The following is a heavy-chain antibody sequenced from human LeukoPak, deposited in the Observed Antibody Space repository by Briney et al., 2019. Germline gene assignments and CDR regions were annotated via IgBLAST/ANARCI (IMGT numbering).Heavy chain of an antibody. J-gene: IGHJ4*02. D-gene: IGHD6-13*01. CDR3: ARDHARGVAAAGTRPFDY. Sequence: MPSETLSLTCTVSGGSISSGGYYWSWIRQHPGKGLEWIGYIYYSGSTYYNPSLKSRVTISVDTSKNQFSLKLSSVTAADTAVYYCARDHARGVAAAGTRPFDYWGQGTLVTVSS. V-gene: IGHV4-31*03. CDR1: GGSISSGGYY. CDR2: IYYSGST.